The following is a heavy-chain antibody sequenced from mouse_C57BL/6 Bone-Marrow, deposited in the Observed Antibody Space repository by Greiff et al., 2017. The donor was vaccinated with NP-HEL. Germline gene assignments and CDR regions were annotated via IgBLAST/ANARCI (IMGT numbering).Heavy chain of an antibody. J-gene: IGHJ4*01. CDR1: GYTFTSYW. CDR2: IYPGSGST. Sequence: VQLQQPGAELVKPGASVKMSCKASGYTFTSYWITWVKQRPGQGLEWIGDIYPGSGSTNYNAKFKSKATLTVDTSSSTAYMQLSSLTSEDSAAYYCARRKLGRAMDYWGQGTSVTVSS. D-gene: IGHD4-1*01. CDR3: ARRKLGRAMDY. V-gene: IGHV1-55*01.